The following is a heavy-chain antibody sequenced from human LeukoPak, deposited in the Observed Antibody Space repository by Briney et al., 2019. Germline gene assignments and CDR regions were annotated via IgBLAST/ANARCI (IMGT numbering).Heavy chain of an antibody. CDR3: ARGLDHSKTGY. CDR2: INHSGST. V-gene: IGHV4-34*01. CDR1: GYSISTGYY. J-gene: IGHJ4*02. D-gene: IGHD4-11*01. Sequence: SETLSLTCPVSGYSISTGYYWSWIRQPPGKGLEWIGEINHSGSTNYNPSLKSRVTISVDTSKNQFSLELTSVTAADTAVYYCARGLDHSKTGYWGQGTLVTVSS.